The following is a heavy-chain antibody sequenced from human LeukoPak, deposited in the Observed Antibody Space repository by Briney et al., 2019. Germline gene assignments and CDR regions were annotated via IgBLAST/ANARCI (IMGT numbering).Heavy chain of an antibody. CDR3: ARGGGVIVMGDYDY. CDR1: GFTFSSYA. D-gene: IGHD3-16*02. Sequence: GGSLRLSCAASGFTFSSYAMHWVRQAPGKGLEYVSAISSNGGSTYCANSVKGRFTISRDNSKNTLYLQMGSLRAEDMAVYYCARGGGVIVMGDYDYWGQGTLVTVSS. CDR2: ISSNGGST. V-gene: IGHV3-64*01. J-gene: IGHJ4*02.